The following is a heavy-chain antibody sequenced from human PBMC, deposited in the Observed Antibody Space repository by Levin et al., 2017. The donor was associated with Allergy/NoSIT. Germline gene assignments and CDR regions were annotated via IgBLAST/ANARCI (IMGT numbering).Heavy chain of an antibody. CDR2: IRWDGAT. Sequence: GGSLRLSCAATGFTTDYYAMHWVRQGPGKGLEWVSGIRWDGATGYADSVKGRFTISRDDAKTSLYLQMNSLRPDDTALYYCARDLGVVTAALGNWGQGTPVTVSS. J-gene: IGHJ4*02. CDR1: GFTTDYYA. V-gene: IGHV3-9*02. D-gene: IGHD2-21*02. CDR3: ARDLGVVTAALGN.